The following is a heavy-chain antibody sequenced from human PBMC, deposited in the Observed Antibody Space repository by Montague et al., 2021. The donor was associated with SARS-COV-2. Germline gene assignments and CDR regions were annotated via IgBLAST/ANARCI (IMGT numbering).Heavy chain of an antibody. CDR2: IYWDDDK. CDR1: GFSLSTIGVG. CDR3: AHSSGVDWLPRSGFDS. D-gene: IGHD3-9*01. V-gene: IGHV2-5*02. Sequence: PALVKPTQTPTLTCTFSGFSLSTIGVGVGWIRQPPGKALEWLALIYWDDDKRYSPFLRSRLTITKDTSKNQVVLTMTNMDPVDTATYFCAHSSGVDWLPRSGFDSWGQGTLVTVAA. J-gene: IGHJ5*01.